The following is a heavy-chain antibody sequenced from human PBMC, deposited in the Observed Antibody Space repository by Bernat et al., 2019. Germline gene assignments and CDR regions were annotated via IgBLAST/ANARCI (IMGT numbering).Heavy chain of an antibody. CDR2: IFHSGPI. V-gene: IGHV4-38-2*01. D-gene: IGHD3-10*01. Sequence: QVRLQESGPGLVKPSETLSLTCAVSGYPISSGYYWGWIRQPPGKGLEWIASIFHSGPIYYNPSLKSRVTISVDTSKNQFSLKLTSVTAADTAVYYCAVYYGSGNYYAHYYYYMDVWGKGTTVIVSS. CDR1: GYPISSGYY. J-gene: IGHJ6*03. CDR3: AVYYGSGNYYAHYYYYMDV.